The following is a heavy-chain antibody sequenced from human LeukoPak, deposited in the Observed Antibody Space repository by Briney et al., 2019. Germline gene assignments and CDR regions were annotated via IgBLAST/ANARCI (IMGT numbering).Heavy chain of an antibody. CDR3: ARGPYGSGSYYKFDY. V-gene: IGHV1-18*01. D-gene: IGHD3-10*01. CDR2: ISAYNGNT. J-gene: IGHJ4*02. Sequence: GASMKVSCKASGYTFTSYGISWVRQAPGQGLEWMGWISAYNGNTNYAQKLQGRVTMTTDTSTSTAYMELRSLRSDDTAVYYCARGPYGSGSYYKFDYWGQGTLVTVSS. CDR1: GYTFTSYG.